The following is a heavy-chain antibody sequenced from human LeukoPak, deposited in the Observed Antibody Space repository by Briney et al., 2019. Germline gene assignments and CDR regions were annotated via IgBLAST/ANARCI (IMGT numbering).Heavy chain of an antibody. CDR3: ASLAHSDGSTYYPDF. Sequence: ASVKVSCKASGYTFTGYYMHWVRQAPGQGLEWMGWINPNSGGTNYAQKFQGRVTMTRDTSISTAYMELSRLRSDDTAVYYCASLAHSDGSTYYPDFWGQGTLVTVSS. CDR2: INPNSGGT. CDR1: GYTFTGYY. D-gene: IGHD3-22*01. V-gene: IGHV1-2*02. J-gene: IGHJ4*02.